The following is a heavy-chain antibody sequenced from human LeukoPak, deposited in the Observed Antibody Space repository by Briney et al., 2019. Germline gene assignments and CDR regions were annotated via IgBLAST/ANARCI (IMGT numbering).Heavy chain of an antibody. Sequence: PGGSLRLSCAASGFAFNNYAMTWVRQAPGKGLEWVSNINDNGGQTHYADSVKGRFTISGENSKNTLFLQMDSLRAEDTAVYYCAKTQWKVGATDYFDYWGQGILVTVSS. J-gene: IGHJ4*02. CDR3: AKTQWKVGATDYFDY. CDR2: INDNGGQT. V-gene: IGHV3-23*01. D-gene: IGHD1-26*01. CDR1: GFAFNNYA.